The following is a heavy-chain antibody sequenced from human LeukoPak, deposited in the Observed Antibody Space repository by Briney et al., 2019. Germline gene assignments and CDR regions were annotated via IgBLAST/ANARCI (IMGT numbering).Heavy chain of an antibody. D-gene: IGHD5-12*01. CDR2: ISWDGGST. CDR1: GFTFDDYA. V-gene: IGHV3-43D*04. Sequence: GGSLRLSCAASGFTFDDYAMHWVRQAPGKGLEWVSLISWDGGSTYYADSVKGRFTISRDDSRHTLYLQMNSLGAEDTALYYCAKDKEYSGFGPILSGYYYGMDVWGKGTTVTVSS. J-gene: IGHJ6*04. CDR3: AKDKEYSGFGPILSGYYYGMDV.